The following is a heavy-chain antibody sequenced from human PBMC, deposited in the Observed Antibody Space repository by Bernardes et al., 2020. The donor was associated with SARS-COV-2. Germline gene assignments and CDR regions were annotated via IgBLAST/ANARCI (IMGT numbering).Heavy chain of an antibody. CDR2: VSGSGDT. J-gene: IGHJ4*02. D-gene: IGHD2-21*02. CDR3: AKDYCGGDCDFFDY. CDR1: GFTLDTFA. Sequence: GSLSLSCAASGFTLDTFAMSWVRQVPGKGLEWVSGVSGSGDTYYADSVKGRFTISRDNSKNILFLQMNDLRAEDTAVYYCAKDYCGGDCDFFDYWGQGTVVTVSS. V-gene: IGHV3-23*01.